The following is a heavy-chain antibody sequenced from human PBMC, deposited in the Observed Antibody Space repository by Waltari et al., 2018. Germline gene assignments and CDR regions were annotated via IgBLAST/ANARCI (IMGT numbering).Heavy chain of an antibody. J-gene: IGHJ3*01. V-gene: IGHV3-23*01. Sequence: EVQMLESGGGLVQPGGTRRVSCAGYGFSFGSYAMSWVRQGPGRGLEWVSGISDTGLTTYYADSVKGRFTISRDNSKNTLYLQMNSLRDEDTALYYCARDRLAAPGTGGRFDVWGQGTLVSVSS. CDR2: ISDTGLTT. D-gene: IGHD6-13*01. CDR3: ARDRLAAPGTGGRFDV. CDR1: GFSFGSYA.